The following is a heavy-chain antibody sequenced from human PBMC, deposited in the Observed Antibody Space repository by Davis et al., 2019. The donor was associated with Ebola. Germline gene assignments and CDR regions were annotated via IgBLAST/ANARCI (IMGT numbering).Heavy chain of an antibody. D-gene: IGHD5-18*01. CDR1: GYTFTSYF. V-gene: IGHV1-46*01. CDR3: ARVDTAMVTGWFDP. CDR2: INPSGGGT. Sequence: ASVKVSCKASGYTFTSYFMHWVRQAPGQGLEWMGVINPSGGGTTYAQKLQGRVTMTTDTSTSTAYMELRSLRSDDTAVYYCARVDTAMVTGWFDPWGQGTLVTVSS. J-gene: IGHJ5*02.